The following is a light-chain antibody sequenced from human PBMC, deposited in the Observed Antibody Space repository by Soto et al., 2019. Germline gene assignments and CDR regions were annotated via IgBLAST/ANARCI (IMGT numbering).Light chain of an antibody. V-gene: IGKV3-15*01. CDR1: QSVSSS. CDR2: GAS. J-gene: IGKJ2*01. Sequence: EIVLTQSPGTLSLSPGEGATLSCRASQSVSSSYLAWYQQKPGQAPRLLIYGASTRATGIPARFSGSGSGTEFTLTISSLQSEDFAVYYCQQYNNWRAAYPFGQGTKLEIK. CDR3: QQYNNWRAAYP.